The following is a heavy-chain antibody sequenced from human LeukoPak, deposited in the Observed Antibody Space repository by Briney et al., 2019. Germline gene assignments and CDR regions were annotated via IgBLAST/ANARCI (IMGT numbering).Heavy chain of an antibody. D-gene: IGHD2-15*01. CDR1: GGSISSHY. CDR2: IYYTGRT. V-gene: IGHV4-59*11. Sequence: SETLSLTCTVSGGSISSHYWTWIRQTPGKGLEWIGYIYYTGRTNYNPSPKSRLTISLDRSTNQFSLKMSSVTAADTAVYYCAREHGGSGPYYYYGMDVWGQGTTLTVSS. CDR3: AREHGGSGPYYYYGMDV. J-gene: IGHJ6*02.